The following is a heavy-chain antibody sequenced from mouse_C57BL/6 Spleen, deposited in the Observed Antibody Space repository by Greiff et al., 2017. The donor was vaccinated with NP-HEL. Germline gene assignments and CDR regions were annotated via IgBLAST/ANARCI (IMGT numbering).Heavy chain of an antibody. V-gene: IGHV1-82*01. CDR3: ARDYYDYYYWYFDV. Sequence: VQLQQSGPELVKPGASVKISCKASGYAFSSSWMNWVKQRPGKGLEWIGRIYPGDGDTNYNGKFKGKATLTADKSSSTAYMQLSSLTSEDSAVYFCARDYYDYYYWYFDVWGTGTTVTVSS. CDR2: IYPGDGDT. CDR1: GYAFSSSW. J-gene: IGHJ1*03. D-gene: IGHD2-4*01.